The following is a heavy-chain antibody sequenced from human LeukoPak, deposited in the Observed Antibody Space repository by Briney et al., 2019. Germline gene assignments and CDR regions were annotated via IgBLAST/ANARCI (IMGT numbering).Heavy chain of an antibody. D-gene: IGHD3-10*01. CDR2: IYYSGST. CDR3: ARGPMVRGVPFFDY. Sequence: SETLSLTCTVSGGSISSYYWSWIRQPPGKGLEWIGYIYYSGSTTYNPSLKSRVTISVDTSKSQFSLKLSSVTAVDTAVYYCARGPMVRGVPFFDYWGQGTLVTVSS. J-gene: IGHJ4*02. CDR1: GGSISSYY. V-gene: IGHV4-59*01.